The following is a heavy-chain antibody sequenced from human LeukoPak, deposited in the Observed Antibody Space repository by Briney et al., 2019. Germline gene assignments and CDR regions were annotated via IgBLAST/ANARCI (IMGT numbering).Heavy chain of an antibody. J-gene: IGHJ6*03. CDR2: IIPIFGTA. CDR3: ARAYYYYYSMDV. CDR1: GGTFSSYA. Sequence: SVKVSCKASGGTFSSYAISWVRQAPGQGLEWMGGIIPIFGTANYAQKFQGRVTITADKSTSTAYMELSSLRSEDTAVYYCARAYYYYYSMDVWGKGTTVTVSS. V-gene: IGHV1-69*06.